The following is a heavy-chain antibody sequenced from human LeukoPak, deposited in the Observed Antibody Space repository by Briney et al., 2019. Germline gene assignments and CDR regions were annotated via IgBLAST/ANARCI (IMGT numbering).Heavy chain of an antibody. Sequence: KPSQTLSLTCTVSGGSINSDDYYWTWVRLSPGKGLEWIGEINHSGSTNYNPSLKSRVTISVDTSKNQFSLKLSSVTAADTAVYYCARHSLGYSSGWYGYLFDYWGQGTLVTVSS. D-gene: IGHD6-19*01. CDR1: GGSINSDDYY. V-gene: IGHV4-39*01. CDR3: ARHSLGYSSGWYGYLFDY. CDR2: INHSGST. J-gene: IGHJ4*02.